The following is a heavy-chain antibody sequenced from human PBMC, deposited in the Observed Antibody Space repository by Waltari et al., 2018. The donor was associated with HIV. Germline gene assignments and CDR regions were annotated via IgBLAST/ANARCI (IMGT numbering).Heavy chain of an antibody. V-gene: IGHV1-2*02. CDR3: ARETRFDGDYVKYIDF. CDR2: INPNTGDT. J-gene: IGHJ4*02. D-gene: IGHD4-17*01. CDR1: GYTFTDFY. Sequence: QVQLVQSGAEVKKPGASVKVSCTASGYTFTDFYIHWVRQAPGQGLEWMGWINPNTGDTKYAQQFRGRVTMTRAPSINPVYMGLRRLRSDDTATYYCARETRFDGDYVKYIDFWGQGALVTVSS.